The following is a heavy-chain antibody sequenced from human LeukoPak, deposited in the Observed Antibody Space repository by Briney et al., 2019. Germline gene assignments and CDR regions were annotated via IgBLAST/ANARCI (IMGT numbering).Heavy chain of an antibody. CDR3: ARDLGAMDV. CDR1: GFTSSSYS. CDR2: ISSSSSTI. V-gene: IGHV3-48*01. Sequence: GGSLRLSCAASGFTSSSYSMNWVRQAPGKGLERVSYISSSSSTIYYADSVKGRFTISRDNAKNSLYLQMNSLRAEDTAVYYCARDLGAMDVWGKGTTVTVSS. J-gene: IGHJ6*04. D-gene: IGHD3-10*01.